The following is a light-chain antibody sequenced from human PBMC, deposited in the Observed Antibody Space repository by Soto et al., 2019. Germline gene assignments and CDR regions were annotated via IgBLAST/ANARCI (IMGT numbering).Light chain of an antibody. Sequence: IQMTQSPSSLSTSVGDRVTITCRSNQSIVNYLNWYQHKPGRAPKLLISGASTLQNAVPSRFSGSGSGTDFVLTINTLLAEDFATYYCQQSFSTPPSFGQGTKLEIK. CDR3: QQSFSTPPS. CDR1: QSIVNY. V-gene: IGKV1-39*01. CDR2: GAS. J-gene: IGKJ2*01.